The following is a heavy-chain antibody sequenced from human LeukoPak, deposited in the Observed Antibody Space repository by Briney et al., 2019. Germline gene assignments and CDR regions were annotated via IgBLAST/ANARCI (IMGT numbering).Heavy chain of an antibody. CDR3: ARAYFDFWSGYSYYFDY. V-gene: IGHV3-7*04. CDR1: GFTFSSYW. J-gene: IGHJ4*02. D-gene: IGHD3-3*01. CDR2: IKQDGSEK. Sequence: PGGSLRLSCAASGFTFSSYWMSWVRQAPGKGLEWVANIKQDGSEKYYVDSVKGRFTISRDNAKNSLYLQMNSLRAEDTAVYYCARAYFDFWSGYSYYFDYWGQGTRVTVSS.